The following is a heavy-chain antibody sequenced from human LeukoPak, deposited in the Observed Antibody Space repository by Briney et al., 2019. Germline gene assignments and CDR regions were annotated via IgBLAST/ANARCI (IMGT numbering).Heavy chain of an antibody. J-gene: IGHJ3*02. Sequence: GESLKISCKGSGYSFTSYWIGWVRQMPGKGLEWMGIIYPGDSDTRYSPSFQGQVTISANKSISTAYLQWSSLKASDTAMYYCARIPVVVTATGGAFDIWGQVTTVTVSS. CDR1: GYSFTSYW. CDR2: IYPGDSDT. CDR3: ARIPVVVTATGGAFDI. D-gene: IGHD2-21*02. V-gene: IGHV5-51*01.